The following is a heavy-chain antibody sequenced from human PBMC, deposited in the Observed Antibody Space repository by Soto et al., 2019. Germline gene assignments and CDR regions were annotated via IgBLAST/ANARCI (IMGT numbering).Heavy chain of an antibody. Sequence: QVQLVESGGGVVQPGRSLRLSCAASGFTFSSYGMHWVRQAPGKGLEWVAVISSDGSNKYYADSVKGRFTISRDNSKNTRYRQMNSLRAEDTAVYYCVGGYYFGDYWGQGTLVTVSS. V-gene: IGHV3-30*03. CDR1: GFTFSSYG. J-gene: IGHJ4*02. D-gene: IGHD3-22*01. CDR2: ISSDGSNK. CDR3: VGGYYFGDY.